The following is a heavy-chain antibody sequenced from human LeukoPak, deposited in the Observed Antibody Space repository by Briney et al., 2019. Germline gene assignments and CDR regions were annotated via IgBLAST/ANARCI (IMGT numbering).Heavy chain of an antibody. Sequence: ASVTVSCKASGYTFASYYLHWVRQAPGQGLEWMGIINPWGGNTIYAQKFQGRVTMTRDTSTSTVYMELSSLRSEDTAVYYCARDLDDSSNYSSKIDTFFDYWGQGTLVTVSS. J-gene: IGHJ4*02. CDR1: GYTFASYY. V-gene: IGHV1-46*01. D-gene: IGHD3-22*01. CDR2: INPWGGNT. CDR3: ARDLDDSSNYSSKIDTFFDY.